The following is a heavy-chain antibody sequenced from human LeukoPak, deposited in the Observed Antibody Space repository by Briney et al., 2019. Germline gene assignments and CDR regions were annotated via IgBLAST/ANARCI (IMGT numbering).Heavy chain of an antibody. J-gene: IGHJ4*02. V-gene: IGHV3-53*01. D-gene: IGHD1-26*01. CDR3: ARVWANSGNFYGEDY. Sequence: GGSLRLPCAVSGLIVSSNYMSWVRQAPGKGLEWVSVIYSGGSTYYADSVKGRFTISRDNSKNTLYLQMNSLRAEDTAVYYCARVWANSGNFYGEDYWGQGTLVTVSS. CDR2: IYSGGST. CDR1: GLIVSSNY.